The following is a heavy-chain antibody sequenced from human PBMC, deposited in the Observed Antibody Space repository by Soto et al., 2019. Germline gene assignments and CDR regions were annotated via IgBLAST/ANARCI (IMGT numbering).Heavy chain of an antibody. CDR2: TYHSGSP. J-gene: IGHJ6*02. CDR1: GCSISSGGYT. CDR3: ARAHYGDYGYGMDV. D-gene: IGHD4-17*01. Sequence: SETLSLTCAVSGCSISSGGYTWTWIRQPPGQGLEWIGYTYHSGSPYYNPSLKSRVTISVDRSKNQFSLKLSSVTAADTAVYYCARAHYGDYGYGMDVWGQGTTVTVSS. V-gene: IGHV4-30-2*01.